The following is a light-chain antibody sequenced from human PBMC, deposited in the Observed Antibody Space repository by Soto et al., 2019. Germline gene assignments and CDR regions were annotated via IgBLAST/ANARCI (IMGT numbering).Light chain of an antibody. CDR1: QTVLYSSNNKNY. CDR2: WAS. CDR3: QQYYGTLPT. J-gene: IGKJ1*01. V-gene: IGKV4-1*01. Sequence: DIVMTQSPDSLAVSLGERATINCKSSQTVLYSSNNKNYLAWYQKKPGQPPKMLIYWASTRESGVPDRFSGSGSGTDFTLTISSLQAEDVAVYYCQQYYGTLPTFGQGTKVEIK.